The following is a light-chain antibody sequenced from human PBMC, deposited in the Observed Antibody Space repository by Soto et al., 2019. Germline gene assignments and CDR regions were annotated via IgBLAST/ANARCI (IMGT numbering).Light chain of an antibody. CDR1: QDIRNY. Sequence: DIQMTQSPSSLSASVGDRVTITCRASQDIRNYLAWYQQKPGKVPELLIYAASTFHSGVPSRLSGSGYGTYFTLTITNLQPEDVATYYCQEYDVVPLTFGGGTKVEIK. CDR2: AAS. CDR3: QEYDVVPLT. J-gene: IGKJ4*01. V-gene: IGKV1-27*01.